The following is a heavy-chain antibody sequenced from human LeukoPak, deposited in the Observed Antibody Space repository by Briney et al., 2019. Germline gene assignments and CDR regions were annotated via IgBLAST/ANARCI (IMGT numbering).Heavy chain of an antibody. CDR2: ISGSGGST. CDR3: AKAAGRGYNYGDYFDY. D-gene: IGHD5-18*01. V-gene: IGHV3-23*01. Sequence: GGSLRLSCAASGFTFSSYAMSWVRQAPGKGLEWVSAISGSGGSTYYADSVKGRFTISRDNSKNTLYLQMNSLRAEDTAVYYSAKAAGRGYNYGDYFDYWGQGTLVTVSS. CDR1: GFTFSSYA. J-gene: IGHJ4*02.